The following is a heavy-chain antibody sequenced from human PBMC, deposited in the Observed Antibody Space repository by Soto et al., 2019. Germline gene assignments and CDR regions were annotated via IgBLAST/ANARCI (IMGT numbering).Heavy chain of an antibody. V-gene: IGHV4-4*02. D-gene: IGHD2-15*01. CDR1: GGSISRSNW. Sequence: SETLPHTCAVSGGSISRSNWWSWVRQTPGKGLEWIGEIFHSGSTNYNPSLKTRLTISVDTSKNQFSLKLSSVTAADTAVYYCAGTRGYCSGGSCPTVVDYWGQGTLVTVSS. CDR2: IFHSGST. J-gene: IGHJ4*02. CDR3: AGTRGYCSGGSCPTVVDY.